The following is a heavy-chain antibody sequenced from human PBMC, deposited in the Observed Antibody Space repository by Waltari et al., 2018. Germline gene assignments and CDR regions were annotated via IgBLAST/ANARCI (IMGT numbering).Heavy chain of an antibody. CDR1: GGSISSGSYY. D-gene: IGHD6-19*01. V-gene: IGHV4-61*02. J-gene: IGHJ4*02. CDR2: IYTSGST. Sequence: SGPGLVKPSQTLSLTCTVSGGSISSGSYYWSWIRQPAGKGLEWIGRIYTSGSTNYNPSLKSRVTISVDTSKNQFSLKLSSVTAADTAVYYCARMTVAGTIYFDYWGQGTLVTVSS. CDR3: ARMTVAGTIYFDY.